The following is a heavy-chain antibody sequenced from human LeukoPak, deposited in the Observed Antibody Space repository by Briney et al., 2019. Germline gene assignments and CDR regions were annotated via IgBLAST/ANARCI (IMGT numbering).Heavy chain of an antibody. D-gene: IGHD5-18*01. CDR1: GFTFSSYG. J-gene: IGHJ4*02. CDR2: ISSSGSTI. Sequence: GRSLRLSCAASGFTFSSYGMHWVRQAPGKGLEWVSYISSSGSTIYYADSVKGRFTISRDNAKNSLYLQMNSLRAEDTAVYYCAREGTWNTAIVATFDYWGQGTLVTVSS. V-gene: IGHV3-48*04. CDR3: AREGTWNTAIVATFDY.